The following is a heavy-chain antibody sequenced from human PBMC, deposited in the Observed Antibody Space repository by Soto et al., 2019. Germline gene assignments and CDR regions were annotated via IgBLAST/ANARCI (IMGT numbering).Heavy chain of an antibody. CDR1: GYTFTSYC. CDR2: ISAYNGNT. Sequence: ASVKVSCKASGYTFTSYCISWVRQAPGQGLEWMGWISAYNGNTNYAQKLQGRVTMTTDTSTSTAYMELRSLRSDDTAVYYCARDYCSSTSCPRTYGMDVWGQGTTVTVSS. J-gene: IGHJ6*02. CDR3: ARDYCSSTSCPRTYGMDV. V-gene: IGHV1-18*04. D-gene: IGHD2-2*01.